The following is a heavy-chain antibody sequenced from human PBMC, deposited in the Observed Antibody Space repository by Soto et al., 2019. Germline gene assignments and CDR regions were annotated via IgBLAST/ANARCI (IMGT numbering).Heavy chain of an antibody. J-gene: IGHJ4*02. CDR1: GGSISSGDYY. V-gene: IGHV4-30-4*01. Sequence: SETLSLTCTVSGGSISSGDYYWSWIRQPPGKGLEWIGYIYYSGSTYYKPSLKSRVTMSVDTSKNQFSLKLSSVTAADTAVYYCATYYYDSSGLARDFDYWGQGTLVTVSS. CDR2: IYYSGST. D-gene: IGHD3-22*01. CDR3: ATYYYDSSGLARDFDY.